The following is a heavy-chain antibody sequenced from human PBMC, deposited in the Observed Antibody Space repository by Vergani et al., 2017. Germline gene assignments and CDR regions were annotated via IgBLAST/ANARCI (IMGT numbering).Heavy chain of an antibody. J-gene: IGHJ5*01. Sequence: EVQLVESGGGLVQPGGSLRLSCAASGFTFSSYWMSWVRQAPGKGLEWVANIKQDGSEKYYVDSVKGRFTISRDNAKNSLYLQMNSLRAEDTAVYYCARDWGYYDSSGYSPFDSWGQGTLVTVSS. V-gene: IGHV3-7*03. CDR1: GFTFSSYW. D-gene: IGHD3-22*01. CDR2: IKQDGSEK. CDR3: ARDWGYYDSSGYSPFDS.